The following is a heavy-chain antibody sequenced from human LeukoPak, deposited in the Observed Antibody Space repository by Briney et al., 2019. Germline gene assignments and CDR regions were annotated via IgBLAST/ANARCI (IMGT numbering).Heavy chain of an antibody. CDR2: IYYSGST. J-gene: IGHJ5*02. CDR3: ASVAVAGSYGNWFDP. CDR1: SDSISSSSYY. Sequence: SETLSLTCTVSSDSISSSSYYWGWIRQPPGKGLEWIGTIYYSGSTYYNPSLKSRVTISVDTSKNQFSLKLSSVTAADTAVYYCASVAVAGSYGNWFDPWGQGTLVTVSS. V-gene: IGHV4-39*07. D-gene: IGHD6-19*01.